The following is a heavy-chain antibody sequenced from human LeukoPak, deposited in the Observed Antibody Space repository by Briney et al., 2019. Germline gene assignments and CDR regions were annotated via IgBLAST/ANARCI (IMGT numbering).Heavy chain of an antibody. D-gene: IGHD3-22*01. Sequence: SETLSLTCTVSGGSISSYYWSWIRQPPGKGLEWIGYIYYSGSTNYNPSLKSRVTISVDTSKNQFSLKLSSVTAADTAVYYCAKDGSGYYYGNNWFDPWGQGTLVTVSS. CDR2: IYYSGST. CDR1: GGSISSYY. J-gene: IGHJ5*02. CDR3: AKDGSGYYYGNNWFDP. V-gene: IGHV4-59*12.